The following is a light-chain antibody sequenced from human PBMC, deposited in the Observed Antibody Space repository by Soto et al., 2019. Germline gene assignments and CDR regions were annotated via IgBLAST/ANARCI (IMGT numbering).Light chain of an antibody. CDR2: DAS. CDR1: QSISRW. V-gene: IGKV1-5*01. J-gene: IGKJ5*01. Sequence: DIQMTQCPSALSASVVDRVTITFRASQSISRWLARYQQKPGKAPKALIYDASTLRSGVPSRFSGGGSGTEFTLTISSLQPDDFATYYCQQYNTYSTFGQGTRLEIK. CDR3: QQYNTYST.